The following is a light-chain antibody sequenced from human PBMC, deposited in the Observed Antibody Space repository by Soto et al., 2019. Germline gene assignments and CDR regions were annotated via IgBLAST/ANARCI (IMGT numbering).Light chain of an antibody. J-gene: IGKJ4*01. CDR3: QQDNDWPLT. Sequence: EIVMTQSPATLSVSPGERATLSCWASQNINSDLAWYQQKPGQAPRLLIYDASTRATGIPVRFSGSGSGTDFTLTISSLQSEDCAVYYCQQDNDWPLTFGGGTKVEIK. CDR2: DAS. V-gene: IGKV3-15*01. CDR1: QNINSD.